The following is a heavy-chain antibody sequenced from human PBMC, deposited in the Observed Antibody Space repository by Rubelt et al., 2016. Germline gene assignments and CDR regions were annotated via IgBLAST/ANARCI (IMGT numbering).Heavy chain of an antibody. D-gene: IGHD1-26*01. J-gene: IGHJ4*02. V-gene: IGHV3-7*01. CDR3: AEWEPNHPFDY. CDR2: IKEDGSEK. Sequence: EVRLLESGGGLVQPGGSQRLTCAASGFTFSRFWMAWVRQVPGKGLEWVANIKEDGSEKYYVDSVKGRFTISRDNAKNSVFLQMNSLRAEDTAVYYCAEWEPNHPFDYWGQGSLVTVSS. CDR1: GFTFSRFW.